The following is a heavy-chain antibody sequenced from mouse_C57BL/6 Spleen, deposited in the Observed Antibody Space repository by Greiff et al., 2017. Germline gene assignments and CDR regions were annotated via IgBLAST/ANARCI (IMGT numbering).Heavy chain of an antibody. V-gene: IGHV1-50*01. CDR3: ARSTADY. J-gene: IGHJ2*01. CDR1: GYTFTSYW. D-gene: IGHD1-2*01. CDR2: IDPSDSYT. Sequence: QVQLQQPGAELVKPGASVKLSCKASGYTFTSYWMQWVKQRPGQGLEWIGEIDPSDSYTNYNQKFKGKATWTVDTSSSTAYMQLSSLTSEDSAVYYCARSTADYWGQGTTLTVSS.